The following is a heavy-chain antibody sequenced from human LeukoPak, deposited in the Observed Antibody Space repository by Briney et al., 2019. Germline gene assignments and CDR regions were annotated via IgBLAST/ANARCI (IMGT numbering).Heavy chain of an antibody. Sequence: TSETLSLTCTVSGGSISSSSYYWGWIRQPPGKGLEWIGSIYYSGSTYYNPSLKSRVTISVDTSKNQFSLKLSSVTAADTAVYYCARLEITMVLRDYFDYWGQGTLVTVSS. CDR2: IYYSGST. J-gene: IGHJ4*02. CDR3: ARLEITMVLRDYFDY. D-gene: IGHD3-10*01. V-gene: IGHV4-39*01. CDR1: GGSISSSSYY.